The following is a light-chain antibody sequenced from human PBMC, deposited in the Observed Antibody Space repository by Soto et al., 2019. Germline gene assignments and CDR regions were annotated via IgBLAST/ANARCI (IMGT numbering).Light chain of an antibody. CDR2: KAS. J-gene: IGKJ4*01. CDR1: HSIDSW. V-gene: IGKV1-5*03. CDR3: QQFNNYPLT. Sequence: IQVTQSPSTLSASLGDRVTITCLASHSIDSWLAWHQQKPGKAPKLLISKASNLESGVPSRFSGSRSGTEFPLTISSLQPEDFATYYCQQFNNYPLTFGGGTKVDIK.